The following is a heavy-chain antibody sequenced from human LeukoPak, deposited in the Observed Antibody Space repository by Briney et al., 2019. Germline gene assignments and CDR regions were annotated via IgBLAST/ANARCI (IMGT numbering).Heavy chain of an antibody. CDR3: ASLTTVTPSWFYP. Sequence: GASLRLSCAASGFTFSSYAMSWVRQAPGKGLEWVSAISGSGGSTYYADSVKGRFTISRDNSKNTLYLQMNSLRAEDTAVYYCASLTTVTPSWFYPCGQRTLLTVSS. CDR2: ISGSGGST. J-gene: IGHJ5*02. CDR1: GFTFSSYA. D-gene: IGHD4-17*01. V-gene: IGHV3-23*01.